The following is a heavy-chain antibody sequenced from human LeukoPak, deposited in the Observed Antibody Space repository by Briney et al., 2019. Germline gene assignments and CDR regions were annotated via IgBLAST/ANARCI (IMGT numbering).Heavy chain of an antibody. CDR2: VSGNNGNT. Sequence: ASVKVSCKASGYTFTTYGISWVRQAPGQGLEWMGWVSGNNGNTNYAQKLQGRVTMTTDTSTNTAYMELRSLRSDDTVVYYCARDFFDVWGQGTMGTVSS. V-gene: IGHV1-18*01. CDR1: GYTFTTYG. J-gene: IGHJ3*01. CDR3: ARDFFDV.